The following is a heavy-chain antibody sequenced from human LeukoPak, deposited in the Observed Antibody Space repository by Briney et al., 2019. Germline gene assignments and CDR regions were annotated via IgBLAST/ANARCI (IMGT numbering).Heavy chain of an antibody. Sequence: SETLSLTCTVSGGSITSSKYYWGWIRQPPGKGLEWIGSIHYTGITYYNPSLKTRVTISVDTSKNQFSLKLSSVTAADTAVYYCARHGVAVAVDYWGQGTLVTVSS. D-gene: IGHD6-19*01. CDR3: ARHGVAVAVDY. CDR2: IHYTGIT. V-gene: IGHV4-39*01. CDR1: GGSITSSKYY. J-gene: IGHJ4*02.